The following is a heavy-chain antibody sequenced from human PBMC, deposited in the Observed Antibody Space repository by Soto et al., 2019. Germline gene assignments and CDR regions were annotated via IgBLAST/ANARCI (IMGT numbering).Heavy chain of an antibody. V-gene: IGHV1-18*01. CDR3: ARYLKGYFDGGIFDY. D-gene: IGHD3-9*01. Sequence: ASVKVSCKASGYTFTSYGISWVRQAPGQGLEWMGWISANIGNTNYAQKVQGRVTMTTDTSTSTAYMELWSLRSDDTAVCYCARYLKGYFDGGIFDYWGQGTLVTVSS. CDR1: GYTFTSYG. CDR2: ISANIGNT. J-gene: IGHJ4*02.